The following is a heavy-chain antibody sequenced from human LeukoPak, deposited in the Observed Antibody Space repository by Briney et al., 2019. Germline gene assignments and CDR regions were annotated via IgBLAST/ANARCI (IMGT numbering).Heavy chain of an antibody. V-gene: IGHV4-59*12. CDR2: IYHSGST. D-gene: IGHD6-13*01. Sequence: PSETLSLTCTVSGGSISSYYWSWIRQPPGKGLEWIGYIYHSGSTYYNPSLKSRVTISVDRSKNQFSLKLSSVTAADTAVYYCASVYSSSWYDHWFDPWGQGTLVTVSS. J-gene: IGHJ5*02. CDR1: GGSISSYY. CDR3: ASVYSSSWYDHWFDP.